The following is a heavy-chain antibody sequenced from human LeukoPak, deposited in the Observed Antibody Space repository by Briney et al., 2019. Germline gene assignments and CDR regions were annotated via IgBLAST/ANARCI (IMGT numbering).Heavy chain of an antibody. CDR2: IYYSGST. CDR1: GGSISSSSYY. J-gene: IGHJ6*03. D-gene: IGHD6-19*01. Sequence: PSETLSLTCTVSGGSISSSSYYWGWLRQPPGKGLEWIGSIYYSGSTYYNPSLKSRVTISVDTSKNQFSLKLTSVTAADTAVYYCARIVAGSGWYRDYYYMDVWGKGTTVTVSS. V-gene: IGHV4-39*07. CDR3: ARIVAGSGWYRDYYYMDV.